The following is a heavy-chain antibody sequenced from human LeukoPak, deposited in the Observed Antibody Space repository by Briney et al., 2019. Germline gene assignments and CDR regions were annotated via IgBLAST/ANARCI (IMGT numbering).Heavy chain of an antibody. V-gene: IGHV3-23*01. J-gene: IGHJ6*02. CDR1: GFTFSSYA. CDR2: ISGSGGST. Sequence: GGSLRLSCAASGFTFSSYAMSWVRQAPGKGLEWVSAISGSGGSTYYADSVKGRFTISRDNAKNTLYLQMNSLRAEDTAVYYCASSSSSEVYYYGMDVWGQGTTVTVSS. D-gene: IGHD6-6*01. CDR3: ASSSSSEVYYYGMDV.